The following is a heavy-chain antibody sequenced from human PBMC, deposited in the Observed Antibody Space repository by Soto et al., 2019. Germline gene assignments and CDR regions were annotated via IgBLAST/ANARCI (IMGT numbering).Heavy chain of an antibody. D-gene: IGHD2-8*02. CDR1: GFTFSEYW. CDR2: ISSDGTST. J-gene: IGHJ4*02. V-gene: IGHV3-74*01. CDR3: ARDYWAQVDH. Sequence: EVQLVESGGGLVQPGGSLRLSCVASGFTFSEYWMHWVRQAQGKGLVWVSRISSDGTSTNYADSVEGRFTISRDNARNTLYLQVNSLRAEDSAVYYCARDYWAQVDHWGQGTLVTVSS.